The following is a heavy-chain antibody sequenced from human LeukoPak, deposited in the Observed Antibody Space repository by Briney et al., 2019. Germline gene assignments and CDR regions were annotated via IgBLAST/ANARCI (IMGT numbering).Heavy chain of an antibody. V-gene: IGHV3-30*18. CDR3: AKAHFDIWAIDY. J-gene: IGHJ4*02. CDR2: ISYDGSDK. D-gene: IGHD3-9*01. CDR1: GFTFSSYG. Sequence: GGSLRLSCAASGFTFSSYGMHWVRQPPAKGLEWVAVISYDGSDKYYADSVKGRFTISRDNSKNTLYLQMNSLRAEDTAVYYCAKAHFDIWAIDYWGQGTLVTVSS.